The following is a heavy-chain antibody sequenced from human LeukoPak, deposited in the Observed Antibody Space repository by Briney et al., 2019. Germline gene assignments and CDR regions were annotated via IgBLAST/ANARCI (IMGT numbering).Heavy chain of an antibody. D-gene: IGHD3-3*01. J-gene: IGHJ5*02. Sequence: ASVKVSCKASGYTFTSYGISWVRQAPGQGLEWMGWISAYNGNTNYAQKLQGRVTMTTDTSTSTAYMELRSLRSDDTAVYYCALLRKIMIFGVVYNWFDPWGQGTLVTVSS. CDR1: GYTFTSYG. V-gene: IGHV1-18*01. CDR3: ALLRKIMIFGVVYNWFDP. CDR2: ISAYNGNT.